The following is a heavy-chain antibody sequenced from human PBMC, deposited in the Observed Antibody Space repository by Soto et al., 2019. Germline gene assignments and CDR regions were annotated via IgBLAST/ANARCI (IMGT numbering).Heavy chain of an antibody. J-gene: IGHJ6*03. CDR3: ARESGGATATLDYYYFDMDV. CDR1: GDSFNDYY. CDR2: INPNGGVT. D-gene: IGHD5-12*01. V-gene: IGHV1-2*04. Sequence: QVQLVQSGAEVRKPGASVTVSCRSSGDSFNDYYIHWVRQAPGQGFAWMGWINPNGGVTKYAQKFQGWVSMTRDTSIRTVYMQLSRLRSDDTAVYSCARESGGATATLDYYYFDMDVWGTGTTVTVSS.